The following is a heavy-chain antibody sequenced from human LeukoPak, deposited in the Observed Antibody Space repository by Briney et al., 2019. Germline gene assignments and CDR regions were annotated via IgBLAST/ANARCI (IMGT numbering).Heavy chain of an antibody. D-gene: IGHD5-18*01. Sequence: PGGSRRFSFPAPGFTSRTNSLNGVGQPPGKGLGWVSSISSGSDYIFYADSVKGRFTISRDNAKNSLSLQMNSLRAEDTAVYYCARGTAMAPYDYWGQGTLVTVSS. J-gene: IGHJ4*02. CDR3: ARGTAMAPYDY. CDR1: GFTSRTNS. CDR2: ISSGSDYI. V-gene: IGHV3-21*01.